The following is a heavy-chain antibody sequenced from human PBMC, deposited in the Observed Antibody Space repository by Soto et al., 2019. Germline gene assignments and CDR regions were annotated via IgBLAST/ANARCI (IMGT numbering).Heavy chain of an antibody. J-gene: IGHJ6*02. CDR2: IIPIFGTA. Sequence: QVQLVQSGDEVKKPGSSVKVSCKASGGTFSSYAISWVRQAPGQGLEWVGGIIPIFGTANYAQKFQGRVTITADESTSTAYMELSSLRSEDTAVYYCARDGLYCSSTRVYSAAGYYYGMDGWGHGTTVTVS. CDR1: GGTFSSYA. V-gene: IGHV1-69*01. CDR3: ARDGLYCSSTRVYSAAGYYYGMDG. D-gene: IGHD2-2*01.